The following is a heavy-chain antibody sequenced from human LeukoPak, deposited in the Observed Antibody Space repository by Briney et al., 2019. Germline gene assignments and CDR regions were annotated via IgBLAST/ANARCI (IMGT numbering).Heavy chain of an antibody. V-gene: IGHV3-11*06. CDR1: GFTFSDYY. Sequence: GGSLRLSCAASGFTFSDYYMSWIRQAPGKGLEWVSYISSSSSYTNYADSVKGRFTISRDNAKNSLYLQMNSLRAEDTAVYYCARGPWDIVATIDFDYWGQGTLVTVSS. CDR3: ARGPWDIVATIDFDY. D-gene: IGHD5-12*01. CDR2: ISSSSSYT. J-gene: IGHJ4*02.